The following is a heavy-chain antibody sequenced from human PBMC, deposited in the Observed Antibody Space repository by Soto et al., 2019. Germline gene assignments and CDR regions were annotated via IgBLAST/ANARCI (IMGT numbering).Heavy chain of an antibody. CDR2: IYTSGST. CDR1: GGSISSYY. CDR3: ARDMGSGYGNWFDP. D-gene: IGHD3-22*01. Sequence: PSETLSLTCTASGGSISSYYWSWIRQTAGKGLEWIGRIYTSGSTNYNPSLKSRVTMSVDTSKNQFSLKLSSVTAADTAVYYCARDMGSGYGNWFDPWGQGTLVTVSS. V-gene: IGHV4-4*07. J-gene: IGHJ5*02.